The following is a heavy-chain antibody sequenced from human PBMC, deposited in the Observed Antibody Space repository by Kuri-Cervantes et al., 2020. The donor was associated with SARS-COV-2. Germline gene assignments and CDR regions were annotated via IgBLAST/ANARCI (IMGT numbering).Heavy chain of an antibody. J-gene: IGHJ5*02. CDR2: IKQDGSEK. D-gene: IGHD3-10*01. CDR3: AKDRITMVRGVIIPMHWFDP. Sequence: GESLKISCAASGFTFSSYWMSWVRQAPGKGLEWVANIKQDGSEKYYVDSVKGRFTISRDNAKNSLYLQMNSLRAEDTAVYYCAKDRITMVRGVIIPMHWFDPWGQGTLVTVSS. CDR1: GFTFSSYW. V-gene: IGHV3-7*03.